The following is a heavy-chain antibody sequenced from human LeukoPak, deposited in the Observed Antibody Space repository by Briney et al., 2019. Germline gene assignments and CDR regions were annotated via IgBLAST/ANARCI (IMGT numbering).Heavy chain of an antibody. CDR2: IIPIFGTA. J-gene: IGHJ6*02. CDR1: GGTFSSYT. CDR3: ARGGGIVGVTNYYYGMDV. D-gene: IGHD1-26*01. V-gene: IGHV1-69*01. Sequence: GSSVKVSCKASGGTFSSYTISWVRLAPGQGLEWMGGIIPIFGTANYAQKFQGRVTITADESTSTAYMELSSLRSEDTAVYYCARGGGIVGVTNYYYGMDVWGQGTTVTVSS.